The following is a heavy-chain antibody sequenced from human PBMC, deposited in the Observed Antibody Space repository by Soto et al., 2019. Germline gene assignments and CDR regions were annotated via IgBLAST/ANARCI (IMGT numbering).Heavy chain of an antibody. CDR1: GFTFSSDA. CDR3: AARVVPAAIDYYYYGMAI. CDR2: ISGSGGST. D-gene: IGHD2-2*01. J-gene: IGHJ6*02. V-gene: IGHV3-23*01. Sequence: PGGCLRVSCAAAGFTFSSDAMSWVRQAPVKGLEWVSAISGSGGSTYDADSVKGRFTISRDNSKNTLYLQMNSLRAEDTAVYYCAARVVPAAIDYYYYGMAICDQDTTAPLAS.